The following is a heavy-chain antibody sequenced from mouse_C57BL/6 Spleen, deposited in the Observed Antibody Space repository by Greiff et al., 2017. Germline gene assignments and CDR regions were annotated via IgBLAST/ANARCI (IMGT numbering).Heavy chain of an antibody. CDR2: IYPGDGDT. J-gene: IGHJ2*01. V-gene: IGHV1-82*01. Sequence: VQLQQSGPELVKPGASVKISCKASGYAFSSSWMNWVKQRPGKGLEWIGRIYPGDGDTNYNGKFKGKATLTAYKSSSTAYRQLSSLTSDDSAVYVCARDPSYDGSSYGDYWGQGTTLTVSS. CDR1: GYAFSSSW. D-gene: IGHD1-1*01. CDR3: ARDPSYDGSSYGDY.